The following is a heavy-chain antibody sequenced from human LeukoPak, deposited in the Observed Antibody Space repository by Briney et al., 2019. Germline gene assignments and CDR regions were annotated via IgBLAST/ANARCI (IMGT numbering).Heavy chain of an antibody. CDR2: ISSSGSTI. J-gene: IGHJ3*02. V-gene: IGHV3-48*03. D-gene: IGHD3-9*01. CDR3: ARAGYYDAFDI. CDR1: GFTFSSYE. Sequence: GGSLRLSCAASGFTFSSYEMNWVRQAPGKGLEWVSYISSSGSTIYYADSVKGRFTISRDNAKNSLYLQMNSLRAEDTAVYYCARAGYYDAFDIWGQGTMVTVSS.